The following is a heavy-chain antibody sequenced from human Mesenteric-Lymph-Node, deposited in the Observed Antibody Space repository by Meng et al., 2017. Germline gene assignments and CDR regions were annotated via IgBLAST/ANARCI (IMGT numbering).Heavy chain of an antibody. CDR1: GFTVCCNY. D-gene: IGHD5-18*01. V-gene: IGHV3-23*01. CDR2: ISGSGGST. CDR3: ATIQLWLESGAFDI. J-gene: IGHJ3*02. Sequence: GESLKISCAASGFTVCCNYMSWVRQAPGKGLEWVSAISGSGGSTYYADSVKGRFTISRDNSKNTLYLQMNSLRGEDTAVYYCATIQLWLESGAFDIWGQGTMVTVSS.